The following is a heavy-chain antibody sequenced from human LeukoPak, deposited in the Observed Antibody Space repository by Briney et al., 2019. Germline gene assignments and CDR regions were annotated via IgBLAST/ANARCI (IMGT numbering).Heavy chain of an antibody. V-gene: IGHV3-48*03. CDR1: GFTFSSYE. CDR2: ISSSGSTT. Sequence: GGSLRLSCAASGFTFSSYEMNWVRQAPGKGLEWVSYISSSGSTTYYADSVKGRFTISRDNAKNSLYLQMNSLRAEDTAVYYCARDPDYGDYGDYWGQGTLVTVSS. CDR3: ARDPDYGDYGDY. D-gene: IGHD4-17*01. J-gene: IGHJ4*02.